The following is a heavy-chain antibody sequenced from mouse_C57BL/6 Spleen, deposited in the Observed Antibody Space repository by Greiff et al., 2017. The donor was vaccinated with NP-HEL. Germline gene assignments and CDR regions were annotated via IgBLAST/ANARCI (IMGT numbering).Heavy chain of an antibody. J-gene: IGHJ3*01. D-gene: IGHD1-1*01. CDR3: TTPYYYGRTWFAY. Sequence: EVQLQQSGAELVRPGASVKLSCTASGFNIKDYYMHWVKQRPEQGLEWIGRIDPEDGDTEYAPKFQGKATMTADTSSNTAYLQLSSLTSEDTAVYYCTTPYYYGRTWFAYWGQGTLVTVSA. CDR1: GFNIKDYY. CDR2: IDPEDGDT. V-gene: IGHV14-1*01.